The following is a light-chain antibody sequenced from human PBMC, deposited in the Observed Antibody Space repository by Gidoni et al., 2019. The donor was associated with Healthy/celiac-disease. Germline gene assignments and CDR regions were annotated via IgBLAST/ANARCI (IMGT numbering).Light chain of an antibody. J-gene: IGLJ3*02. Sequence: QSVLTQPPSVSVAPGQRVTISCTGSSSNIGAGYDVHWYQQLPGTAPKLLIYGNSNRPSGVPDRFSGSKSGTSASRAITGLQAEDEADYYCQSYDSSLSGSWVFGGGTKLTVL. V-gene: IGLV1-40*01. CDR2: GNS. CDR3: QSYDSSLSGSWV. CDR1: SSNIGAGYD.